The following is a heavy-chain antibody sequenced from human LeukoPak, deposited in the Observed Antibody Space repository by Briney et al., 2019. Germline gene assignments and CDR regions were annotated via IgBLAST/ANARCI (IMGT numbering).Heavy chain of an antibody. V-gene: IGHV1-2*06. D-gene: IGHD6-13*01. CDR1: GYTFTGYY. Sequence: GASVKVSCKASGYTFTGYYIHWVRQAPGQGLEWMGRINPNSGGTNYAQKFQGRVTMTRDTSISTAYMELSRLRSDDTAVYYCARADLSIAAAGTWAEYFQHWGQGTLVTVSS. J-gene: IGHJ1*01. CDR2: INPNSGGT. CDR3: ARADLSIAAAGTWAEYFQH.